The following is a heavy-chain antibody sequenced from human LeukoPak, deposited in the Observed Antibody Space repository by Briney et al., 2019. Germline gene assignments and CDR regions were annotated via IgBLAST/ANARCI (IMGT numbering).Heavy chain of an antibody. CDR2: INHSGST. J-gene: IGHJ4*02. Sequence: SETLSLTCAVYGGSFSGYYWSWIRQPPGKGLEWIGGINHSGSTNYNPSLKSRVTISVDTSKNQFSLKLSSVTAADTAVYYCASSTTGTKHRLSYLRLNYWGQGTLVTVSS. CDR3: ASSTTGTKHRLSYLRLNY. CDR1: GGSFSGYY. V-gene: IGHV4-34*01. D-gene: IGHD1-7*01.